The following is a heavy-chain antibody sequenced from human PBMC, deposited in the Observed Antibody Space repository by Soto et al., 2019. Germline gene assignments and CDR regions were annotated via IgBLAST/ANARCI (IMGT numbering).Heavy chain of an antibody. V-gene: IGHV3-23*01. Sequence: GGSLRLSCAASGFTFSSYAMSWVRQAPGKGLEWVSAISGSGGSTYYADSVKGRFTISRDNSKNTLYLQMNSLRAEDTAVYYCAAMITFGIPGYMDVWGKGTTVTVSS. CDR3: AAMITFGIPGYMDV. CDR2: ISGSGGST. CDR1: GFTFSSYA. J-gene: IGHJ6*03. D-gene: IGHD3-16*01.